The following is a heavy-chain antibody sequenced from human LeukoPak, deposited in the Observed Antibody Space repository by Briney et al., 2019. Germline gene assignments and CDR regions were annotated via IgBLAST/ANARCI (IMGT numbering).Heavy chain of an antibody. D-gene: IGHD3-22*01. Sequence: GGSLRLSCAASGFTFSSYWMSWVRQAPGKGLEWVANIKQDGSEKYYVDSVKGRFTISRDNAKNSLYLQMNSLRAEDTTVYYCARGSGYDYYYYYMDVWGKGTTVTISS. V-gene: IGHV3-7*01. J-gene: IGHJ6*03. CDR1: GFTFSSYW. CDR2: IKQDGSEK. CDR3: ARGSGYDYYYYYMDV.